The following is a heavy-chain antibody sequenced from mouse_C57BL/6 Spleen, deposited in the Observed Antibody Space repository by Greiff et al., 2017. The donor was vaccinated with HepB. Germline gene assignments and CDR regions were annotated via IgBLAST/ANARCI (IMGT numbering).Heavy chain of an antibody. CDR1: GYSITSGYY. CDR3: ARDPHYYGSRYYFDY. CDR2: ISYDGSN. V-gene: IGHV3-6*01. J-gene: IGHJ2*01. D-gene: IGHD1-1*01. Sequence: EVKLQESGPGLVKPSQSLSLTCSVTGYSITSGYYWNWIRQFPGNKLEWMGYISYDGSNNYNPSLKNRISITRDTSKNQFFLKLNSVTTEDTATYYCARDPHYYGSRYYFDYWGQGTTLTVSS.